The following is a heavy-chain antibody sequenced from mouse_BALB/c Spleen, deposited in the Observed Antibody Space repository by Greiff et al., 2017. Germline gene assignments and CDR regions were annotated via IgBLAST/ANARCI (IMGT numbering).Heavy chain of an antibody. D-gene: IGHD2-1*01. CDR2: INPGSGGT. J-gene: IGHJ3*01. Sequence: QVQLQQSGAELVRPGTSVKVSCKASGYAFTHYLIEWVKQRPGQGLEWVGVINPGSGGTNYNEKFKGKATLTADKSSSTAYMQLSSLTSDDSAVYFCARSYGTFAYWGQGTLVTVSA. V-gene: IGHV1-54*01. CDR1: GYAFTHYL. CDR3: ARSYGTFAY.